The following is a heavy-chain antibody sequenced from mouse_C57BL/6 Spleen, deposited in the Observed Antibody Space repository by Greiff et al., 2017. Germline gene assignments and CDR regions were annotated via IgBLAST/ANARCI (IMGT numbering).Heavy chain of an antibody. CDR3: ARGGYGNYLYYFDY. V-gene: IGHV5-16*01. CDR1: GFTFSDYY. CDR2: INYDGSST. D-gene: IGHD2-1*01. J-gene: IGHJ2*01. Sequence: EVQLVESEGGLVQPGSSMKLSCTASGFTFSDYYMAWVRQVPEKGLEWVANINYDGSSTYYLDSLKSRFIISRDNAKNILYLQMSSLKSEDTATYYCARGGYGNYLYYFDYWGQGTTLTVSS.